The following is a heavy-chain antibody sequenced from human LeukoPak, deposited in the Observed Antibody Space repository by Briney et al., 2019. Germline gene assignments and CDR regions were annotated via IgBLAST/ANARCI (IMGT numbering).Heavy chain of an antibody. Sequence: PGGSLRLSCAASGFTFSDYYMSWIRQAPGKGLEWVSYISSSGSTIYYADSVKGRFTISRDNAKNSLYLQMNSLRAEDTAVYYCARDRAGSGRYYYYYYMDVWGKGTTITVSS. D-gene: IGHD1-26*01. CDR2: ISSSGSTI. J-gene: IGHJ6*03. CDR3: ARDRAGSGRYYYYYYMDV. CDR1: GFTFSDYY. V-gene: IGHV3-11*01.